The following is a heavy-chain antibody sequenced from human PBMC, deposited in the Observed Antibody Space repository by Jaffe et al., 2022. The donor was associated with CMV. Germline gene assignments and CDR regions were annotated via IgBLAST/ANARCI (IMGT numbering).Heavy chain of an antibody. J-gene: IGHJ6*03. CDR1: GVTVSSNY. V-gene: IGHV3-66*01. CDR3: ARDGGTNYYYMDV. Sequence: EVQMVESGGGLVQPGGSLRLSCAASGVTVSSNYMSWVRQAPGKGPEWVSVIYSGGSTYYADSVKGRFTISRDNSKNTLYLQMNSLRAEDTAVYYCARDGGTNYYYMDVWGKGTTVTVSS. CDR2: IYSGGST.